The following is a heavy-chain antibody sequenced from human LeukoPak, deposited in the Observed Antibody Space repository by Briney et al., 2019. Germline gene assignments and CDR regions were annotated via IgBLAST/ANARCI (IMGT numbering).Heavy chain of an antibody. J-gene: IGHJ5*02. Sequence: PSETPSLTCTVSGGSISSYYWSWIRQPAGKGLEWIGRIYTSGSTNYNPSLKSRVTMSVDTSKNQFSLKLSSVTAADTAVYYCARDWGIAAADYNWFDPWGQGTLVTVSS. D-gene: IGHD6-13*01. CDR1: GGSISSYY. CDR3: ARDWGIAAADYNWFDP. CDR2: IYTSGST. V-gene: IGHV4-4*07.